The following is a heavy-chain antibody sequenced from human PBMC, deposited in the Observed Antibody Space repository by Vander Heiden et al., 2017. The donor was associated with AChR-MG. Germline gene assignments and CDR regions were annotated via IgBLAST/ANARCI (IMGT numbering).Heavy chain of an antibody. CDR2: IGGSSV. CDR3: GAATIFGVVQI. D-gene: IGHD3-3*01. CDR1: GFPFTNFA. V-gene: IGHV3-23*01. Sequence: EVRLLESGGGLVQPGGSLRLPCAASGFPFTNFAMSLVRQAPGRGLECVSNIGGSSVYYADSVRGRFTISRDNSKSMLYLQMNSLRVEDTAVYYCGAATIFGVVQIWGQGTLVTVSS. J-gene: IGHJ4*02.